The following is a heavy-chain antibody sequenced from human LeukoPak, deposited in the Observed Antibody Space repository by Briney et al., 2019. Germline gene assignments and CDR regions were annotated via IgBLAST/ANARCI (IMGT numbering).Heavy chain of an antibody. Sequence: ASVKVSCKVSGYTLTELSMHWVRQAPGKGLEWMGGFDPEDGETIYAQKFQGRVTMTEDTSTDTAYMELSSLRAEDTALYYCAKDNWVGSSSWYYFDYWGQGTLVTVSS. V-gene: IGHV1-24*01. D-gene: IGHD6-13*01. CDR3: AKDNWVGSSSWYYFDY. J-gene: IGHJ4*02. CDR2: FDPEDGET. CDR1: GYTLTELS.